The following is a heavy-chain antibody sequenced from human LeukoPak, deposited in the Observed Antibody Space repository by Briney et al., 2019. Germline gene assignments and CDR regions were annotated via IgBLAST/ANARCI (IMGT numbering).Heavy chain of an antibody. J-gene: IGHJ4*02. D-gene: IGHD3-10*01. CDR1: GFTFDDYG. CDR3: ARGYGSGEDGDY. V-gene: IGHV3-20*04. Sequence: GGSLRLSCAASGFTFDDYGMSWVRHAPGKGLEWVSGINWNGGSTGYADSLKGRFTISRDNAKNSLYLQMNSLRAEDTALYYCARGYGSGEDGDYWGQGTLVTVSS. CDR2: INWNGGST.